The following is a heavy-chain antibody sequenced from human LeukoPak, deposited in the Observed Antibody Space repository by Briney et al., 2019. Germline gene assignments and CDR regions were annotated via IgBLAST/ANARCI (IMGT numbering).Heavy chain of an antibody. CDR2: IYYSGST. CDR1: GGSISTSSYY. J-gene: IGHJ4*02. CDR3: ARHVVGGGSGSYYFDY. Sequence: PSETLSLTCTVSGGSISTSSYYWGWLRQPPGKGLEWIGSIYYSGSTYYNPSLKSRVTISVDTSKNQFSLKLNSVTAADTAVYYCARHVVGGGSGSYYFDYWGQGTLVTVSS. D-gene: IGHD3-10*01. V-gene: IGHV4-39*01.